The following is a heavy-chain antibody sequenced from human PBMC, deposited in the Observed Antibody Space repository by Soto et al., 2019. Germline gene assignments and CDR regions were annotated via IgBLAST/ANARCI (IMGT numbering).Heavy chain of an antibody. V-gene: IGHV3-21*01. CDR2: ISSSSSYK. Sequence: GALRLSCEASGFTFSNYSMNWVRQAPGKGLEWVSAISSSSSYKFYANLVKGRFTISRDNAKNSLYLQMSSLRTEDTGVYYCSGGGQLDPWGQGXLVTVPS. CDR1: GFTFSNYS. D-gene: IGHD3-16*01. J-gene: IGHJ5*02. CDR3: SGGGQLDP.